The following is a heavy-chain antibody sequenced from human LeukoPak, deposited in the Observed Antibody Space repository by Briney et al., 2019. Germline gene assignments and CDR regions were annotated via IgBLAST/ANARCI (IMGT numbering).Heavy chain of an antibody. Sequence: SETLSLTCTVSGGSISSSSDYWGWIRQPPGKGLEWIGSIYYRGSTYYTPSLQSRVTISVDTAKNQFSLKLSCVTAADTAVYYCARQNGAADYWGQGTLVTVSS. V-gene: IGHV4-39*01. CDR1: GGSISSSSDY. D-gene: IGHD2-8*01. CDR3: ARQNGAADY. CDR2: IYYRGST. J-gene: IGHJ4*02.